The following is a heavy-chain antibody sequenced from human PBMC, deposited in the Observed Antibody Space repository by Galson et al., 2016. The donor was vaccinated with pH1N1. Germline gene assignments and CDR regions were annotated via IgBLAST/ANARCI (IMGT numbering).Heavy chain of an antibody. J-gene: IGHJ4*02. CDR1: GFSITNRGEA. D-gene: IGHD3-22*01. CDR3: AHLYYYDTSGFYRYFDY. CDR2: VYWDDDK. V-gene: IGHV2-5*02. Sequence: PALVKPTQTLTLTCIFSGFSITNRGEAVGWIRQPPGKALEWLALVYWDDDKFYSRSLQSRLTITKDTSKNQVVLRMTNMDPVDTGTYYCAHLYYYDTSGFYRYFDYWGPGTLVIVSS.